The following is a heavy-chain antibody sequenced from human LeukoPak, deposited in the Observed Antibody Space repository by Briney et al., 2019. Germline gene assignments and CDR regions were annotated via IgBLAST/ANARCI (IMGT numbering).Heavy chain of an antibody. CDR1: GYSFTSYW. D-gene: IGHD1-20*01. CDR3: ARLGSYNWNDARDY. V-gene: IGHV5-51*01. Sequence: GESLKISCKGSGYSFTSYWIAWVRQMPGRGLEWMGIIYPGDSDTRYSPSFQGQVTISTDKSISTAYLQWSSLKASDTAMYYCARLGSYNWNDARDYWGQGTLVTVSS. CDR2: IYPGDSDT. J-gene: IGHJ4*02.